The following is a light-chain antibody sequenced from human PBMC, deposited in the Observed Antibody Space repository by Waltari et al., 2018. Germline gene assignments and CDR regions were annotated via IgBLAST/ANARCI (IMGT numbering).Light chain of an antibody. J-gene: IGKJ1*01. CDR3: QQYSANPWT. Sequence: DIQMTQSPSTLSASVGDRVTFTCRASQSINSWLAWYQQKPGIAPKLLIYKASRLESGVPSRFSGSGSRTEFTLTISSLQPDDLATYYCQQYSANPWTFGQGTRVEIE. CDR2: KAS. CDR1: QSINSW. V-gene: IGKV1-5*03.